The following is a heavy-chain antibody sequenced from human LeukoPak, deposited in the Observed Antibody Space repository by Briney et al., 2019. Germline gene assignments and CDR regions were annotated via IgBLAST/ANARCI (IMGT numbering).Heavy chain of an antibody. CDR1: GFTFSTYT. CDR3: AKDQAPNYYDSSGYWPFDY. V-gene: IGHV3-23*01. J-gene: IGHJ4*02. Sequence: GGSLRLSCAASGFTFSTYTMYWVRHPPGKRLEWVSIIGNNGGGIHYADSVRGRFTISRDNSKNTLYLQMNSLRAEDAAVYYCAKDQAPNYYDSSGYWPFDYWGQGTLVTVSS. D-gene: IGHD3-22*01. CDR2: IGNNGGGI.